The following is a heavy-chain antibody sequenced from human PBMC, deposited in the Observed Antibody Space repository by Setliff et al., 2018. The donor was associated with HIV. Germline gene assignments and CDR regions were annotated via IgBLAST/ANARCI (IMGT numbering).Heavy chain of an antibody. V-gene: IGHV1-2*02. Sequence: RASVKVSCKASGYTFTGHYLRGVRQAPGQGLEWLGWVNPNSGDAIYAQNFQGRVTMTRNTSINPEYMELRGLRSGDTPVYYCARNFGLSPSGKYYYYYGIDIWGQGTTVTVSS. D-gene: IGHD3-10*01. CDR3: ARNFGLSPSGKYYYYYGIDI. CDR1: GYTFTGHY. CDR2: VNPNSGDA. J-gene: IGHJ6*02.